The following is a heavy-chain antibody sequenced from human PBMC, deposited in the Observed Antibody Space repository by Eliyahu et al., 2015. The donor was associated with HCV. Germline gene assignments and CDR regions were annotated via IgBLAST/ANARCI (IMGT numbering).Heavy chain of an antibody. CDR1: GFXXXXXW. Sequence: EVQLVESGGGLVQPGGSLRLSCAAXGFXXXXXWMAWGRQAPGKGLGWVANMNQDGRERSYVDSVKGRFVISRDNDKNSIYLQMNSLRAEDTAVYYCARVNGPLDYNYWTGYLDYWGQGTLVTVSS. J-gene: IGHJ4*02. D-gene: IGHD3/OR15-3a*01. CDR2: MNQDGRER. CDR3: ARVNGPLDYNYWTGYLDY. V-gene: IGHV3-7*01.